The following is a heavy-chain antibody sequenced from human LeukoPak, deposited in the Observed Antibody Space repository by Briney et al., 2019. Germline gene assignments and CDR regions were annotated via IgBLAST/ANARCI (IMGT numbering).Heavy chain of an antibody. V-gene: IGHV4-39*01. CDR1: GGSISSGDYY. D-gene: IGHD5-24*01. J-gene: IGHJ4*02. CDR2: IYYSGST. CDR3: ARGGRWLQFYYFDY. Sequence: SETLSLTCTDSGGSISSGDYYWGWIRQPPGKGLEWIGHIYYSGSTYYNPSLKSRVTISVDTSKTQFSLKLSSVTAADTAVYYCARGGRWLQFYYFDYWGQGTLVTVSS.